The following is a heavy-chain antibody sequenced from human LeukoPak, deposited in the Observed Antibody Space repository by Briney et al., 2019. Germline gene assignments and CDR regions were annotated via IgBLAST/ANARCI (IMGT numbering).Heavy chain of an antibody. Sequence: PSETLSLTCTVSGGSISSSSYYWGWIRQPPGKGLEWIGSIYYSGSTYYNPSLKSRVTISVDTSKNQFSLKLSFVTAADTDVYXCAXXDPHLGFDPISYYFDYWGQGTLVTVSS. J-gene: IGHJ4*02. D-gene: IGHD3-9*01. V-gene: IGHV4-39*07. CDR1: GGSISSSSYY. CDR2: IYYSGST. CDR3: AXXDPHLGFDPISYYFDY.